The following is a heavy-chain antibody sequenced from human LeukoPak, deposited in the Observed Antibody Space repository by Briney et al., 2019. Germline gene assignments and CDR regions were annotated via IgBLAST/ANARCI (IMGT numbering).Heavy chain of an antibody. Sequence: GGSLRLSCAASGFTFSSYAMSWVRQAPGKGLEWVSAISGSGGSTYYADSVKGRFTISRDNSKNTLYLQVNSLRAEDTAVYYCAKDFVGASSGWRPLTVGALRAFDYWGQGTLVTVSS. CDR3: AKDFVGASSGWRPLTVGALRAFDY. CDR1: GFTFSSYA. CDR2: ISGSGGST. D-gene: IGHD6-19*01. J-gene: IGHJ4*02. V-gene: IGHV3-23*01.